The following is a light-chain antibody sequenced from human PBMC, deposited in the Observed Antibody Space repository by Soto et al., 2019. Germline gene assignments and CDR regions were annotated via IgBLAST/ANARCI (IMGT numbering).Light chain of an antibody. CDR1: QSISRY. Sequence: DSQXTHPRRYLPASVGERVTITCRASQSISRYLNWYQKKKGKAXKXXXYAESSLKSGAQSRFSGSGSGTDFTLNISRMPPEDFATYYSQMSYSRPLTFRERTRLE. CDR2: AES. V-gene: IGKV1-39*01. CDR3: QMSYSRPLT. J-gene: IGKJ5*01.